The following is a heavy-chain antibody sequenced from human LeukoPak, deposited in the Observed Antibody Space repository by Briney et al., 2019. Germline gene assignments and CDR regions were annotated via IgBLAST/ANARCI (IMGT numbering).Heavy chain of an antibody. CDR3: TREAAAGIGY. D-gene: IGHD6-13*01. CDR2: IKKDGSEK. CDR1: GFTFSSYW. Sequence: HTGGSLRLXCAASGFTFSSYWMSWVRQAPGKGVEWVANIKKDGSEKYYVDSVKGRFTISRDNAKNSLYLQMNSLRAEDTAVYFCTREAAAGIGYWGQGTLVTVSS. V-gene: IGHV3-7*01. J-gene: IGHJ4*02.